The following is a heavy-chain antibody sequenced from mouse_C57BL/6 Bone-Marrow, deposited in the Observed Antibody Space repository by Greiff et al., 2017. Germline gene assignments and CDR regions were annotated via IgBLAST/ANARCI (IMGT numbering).Heavy chain of an antibody. Sequence: QVQLQQPGAELVRPGTSVKLSCKASGYTFTSYWMHWVKQRPGQGLAWIGVIDPSDSYTNYNQKFKGKATLTVDTSSSTAYMQLSSLTSEDSAVYYCARDYYGSSYAMDYWGQGTSVTVSS. CDR2: IDPSDSYT. CDR1: GYTFTSYW. CDR3: ARDYYGSSYAMDY. D-gene: IGHD1-1*01. J-gene: IGHJ4*01. V-gene: IGHV1-59*01.